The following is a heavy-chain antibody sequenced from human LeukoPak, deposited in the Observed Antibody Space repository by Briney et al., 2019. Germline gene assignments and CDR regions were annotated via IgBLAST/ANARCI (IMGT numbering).Heavy chain of an antibody. V-gene: IGHV4-59*08. Sequence: SETLSLTCTVSGGSISSYYWSWIRQPPGKGLEWIGYIYYSGSTNYNPSLKSRVTISVDTSKNQFSLKLSSVTAADTAVYYCARHKHYDYVWGSYRSWFDPWGQGTLVTVSS. CDR1: GGSISSYY. CDR3: ARHKHYDYVWGSYRSWFDP. D-gene: IGHD3-16*02. CDR2: IYYSGST. J-gene: IGHJ5*02.